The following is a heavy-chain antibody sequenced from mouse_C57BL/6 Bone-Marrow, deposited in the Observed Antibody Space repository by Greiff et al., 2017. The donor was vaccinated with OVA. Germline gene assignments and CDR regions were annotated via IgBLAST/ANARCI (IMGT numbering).Heavy chain of an antibody. CDR2: ISGGGGNT. V-gene: IGHV5-9*01. D-gene: IGHD1-1*01. CDR1: GFTFSSYT. J-gene: IGHJ4*01. CDR3: AKRGSSLYAMDY. Sequence: EVHLVESGGGLVKPGGSLKLSCAASGFTFSSYTMSWVRQTPEKRLEWVATISGGGGNTYYPDSVKGRFTISRDNAKNTLYLQMSSLRSEDTALYYCAKRGSSLYAMDYWGQGTSVTVSS.